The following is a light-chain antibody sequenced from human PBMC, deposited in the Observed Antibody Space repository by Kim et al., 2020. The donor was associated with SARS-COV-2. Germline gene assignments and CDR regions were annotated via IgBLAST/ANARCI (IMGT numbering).Light chain of an antibody. V-gene: IGLV3-21*04. CDR2: YDN. J-gene: IGLJ3*02. CDR3: QVWDGDSYPWV. Sequence: SYELTQPPSVSASPGQTAIITCGGDNIANKAVHWFQQKPGQAPVLVIYYDNDWPSGVPERFSGSNSGNSATLTISRVESGDEADYYCQVWDGDSYPWVFVGGTKVTVL. CDR1: NIANKA.